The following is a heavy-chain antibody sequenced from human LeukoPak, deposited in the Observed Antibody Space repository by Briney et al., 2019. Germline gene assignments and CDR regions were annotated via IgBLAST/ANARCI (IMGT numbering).Heavy chain of an antibody. CDR3: ARARYDSSGYRFDY. CDR1: GGSISSYY. CDR2: FYNSGST. D-gene: IGHD3-22*01. V-gene: IGHV4-59*01. Sequence: SETLSLTCTVSGGSISSYYWSWIRQPPGKGLEWVGCFYNSGSTNYNPSLKSRVTISVDTSKNQFSLKLSSVTAADTAVYYCARARYDSSGYRFDYWGQGTLVTVSS. J-gene: IGHJ4*02.